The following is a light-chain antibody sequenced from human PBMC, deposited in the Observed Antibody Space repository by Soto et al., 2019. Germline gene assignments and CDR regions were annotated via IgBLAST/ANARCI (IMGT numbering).Light chain of an antibody. CDR1: SSDVDGYNY. Sequence: QSALTQPASVSGSPGPSITISCTGTSSDVDGYNYVSWYQQHPGKAPKLMIYEVSNRPSGVSNRFSGSKSGNTASLTISGLQAEDEADYYCSSYTSSSTPLYVFGTGTKVTVL. J-gene: IGLJ1*01. CDR3: SSYTSSSTPLYV. CDR2: EVS. V-gene: IGLV2-14*01.